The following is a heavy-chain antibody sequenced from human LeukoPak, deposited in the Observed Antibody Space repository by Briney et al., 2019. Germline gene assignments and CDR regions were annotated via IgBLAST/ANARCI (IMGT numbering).Heavy chain of an antibody. D-gene: IGHD6-13*01. J-gene: IGHJ5*02. Sequence: PGRSLRLSCAASGFTFSSYGMHWVRQAPGKGLEWVAVISYDGSNKYYADSVKGRFTISRDNSKNTLYLQMNSLRAEDTAVYYCARDQASYSSSYNWFDPWGQGTLVTVSS. CDR3: ARDQASYSSSYNWFDP. V-gene: IGHV3-30*03. CDR1: GFTFSSYG. CDR2: ISYDGSNK.